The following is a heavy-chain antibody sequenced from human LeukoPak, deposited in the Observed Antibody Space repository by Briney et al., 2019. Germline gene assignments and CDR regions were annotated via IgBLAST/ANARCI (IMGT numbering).Heavy chain of an antibody. Sequence: GASVKVSCKASGGTFSSYDITWVRQAPGQGLEWMGRIIPIPGIANYGQKFQGRVTITADKSTSTAYMELSSLRSEDTAIYYCARGSLLTSGSYQTALSGYYYYYYMDVWGKGTTVTVSS. CDR2: IIPIPGIA. CDR3: ARGSLLTSGSYQTALSGYYYYYYMDV. J-gene: IGHJ6*03. V-gene: IGHV1-69*04. D-gene: IGHD1-26*01. CDR1: GGTFSSYD.